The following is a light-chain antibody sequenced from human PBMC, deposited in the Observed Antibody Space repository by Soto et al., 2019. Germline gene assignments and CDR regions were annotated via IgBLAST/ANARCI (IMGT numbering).Light chain of an antibody. Sequence: EIVMTQSPATLSVSPGERVTLSCRASQSVSRFLAWYQQRPGQAPRLLIYATSTRATGVPARFSGSGSGTEFSLNVSSLQSEDFAVYYCQQYDNWPPCTFGQGTKLEVK. J-gene: IGKJ2*02. V-gene: IGKV3-15*01. CDR3: QQYDNWPPCT. CDR1: QSVSRF. CDR2: ATS.